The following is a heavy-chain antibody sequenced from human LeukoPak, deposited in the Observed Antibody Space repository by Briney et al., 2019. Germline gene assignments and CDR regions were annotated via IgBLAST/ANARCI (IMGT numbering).Heavy chain of an antibody. CDR3: ARGKNGDSLFDY. J-gene: IGHJ4*02. Sequence: SGGSLRLSCAASGFTFSTYWMHWVPHAPGKGLVWVSRIDRDASSTTYADFVKGRFIISRDIAKNTLYLQMNSLRADDTALYYCARGKNGDSLFDYWGQGALVTVSS. V-gene: IGHV3-74*01. D-gene: IGHD4-17*01. CDR2: IDRDASST. CDR1: GFTFSTYW.